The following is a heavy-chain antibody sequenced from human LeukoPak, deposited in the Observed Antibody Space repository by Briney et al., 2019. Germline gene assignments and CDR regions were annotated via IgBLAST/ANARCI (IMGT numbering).Heavy chain of an antibody. CDR1: GDTFSSYA. Sequence: ASVKVSCKASGDTFSSYAISWVRRAPGQGLEWMGGIIPIFGTANYAQKFQGRVTITADESTSTAYMELSSLRSEDTAVYYCAREPSRGPAAISNPWGQGTLLTVSS. V-gene: IGHV1-69*13. D-gene: IGHD2-2*02. J-gene: IGHJ5*02. CDR2: IIPIFGTA. CDR3: AREPSRGPAAISNP.